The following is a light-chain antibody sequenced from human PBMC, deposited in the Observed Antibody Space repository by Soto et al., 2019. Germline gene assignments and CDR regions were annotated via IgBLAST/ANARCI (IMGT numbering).Light chain of an antibody. V-gene: IGKV3D-11*02. CDR2: DAY. CDR1: QSVDSN. CDR3: KKRSNWQIT. Sequence: EVVLTCFPDTLFLSSGERANLSRRASQSVDSNLAWYKQKPGQAKRIIIYDAYNRPTDITARFSGSGSGTDFTITISSIENEDFAVYYCKKRSNWQITCGNGQQRELK. J-gene: IGKJ5*01.